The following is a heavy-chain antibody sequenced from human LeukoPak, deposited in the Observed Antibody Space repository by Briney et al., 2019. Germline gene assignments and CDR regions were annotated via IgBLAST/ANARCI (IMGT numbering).Heavy chain of an antibody. Sequence: GGSLRLSCAASGFTFSNYGMHWVRQAPGKGLEWVAVIAYDGSNEYYAEFVKGRFTISRDNSKNTLYLQMYSLRAEDTAVYFCAKDQGIAVAGTDDTFDIWGQGTRVTVSS. V-gene: IGHV3-30*18. CDR1: GFTFSNYG. D-gene: IGHD6-19*01. J-gene: IGHJ3*02. CDR3: AKDQGIAVAGTDDTFDI. CDR2: IAYDGSNE.